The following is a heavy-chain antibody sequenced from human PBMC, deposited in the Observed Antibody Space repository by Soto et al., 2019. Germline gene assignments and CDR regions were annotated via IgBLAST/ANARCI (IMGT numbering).Heavy chain of an antibody. J-gene: IGHJ4*02. D-gene: IGHD2-2*01. CDR3: ARASNDRYGFDS. CDR1: GFSLNTRRLG. Sequence: SGPTLVNPTQTLTLTCTFSGFSLNTRRLGVSWIRQPPGKALEWLALIYWDDDKRYSPSLKSRLTITKDTPKNQVVLTMTNREHPDPATYYCARASNDRYGFDSSGQGTLVTV. V-gene: IGHV2-5*02. CDR2: IYWDDDK.